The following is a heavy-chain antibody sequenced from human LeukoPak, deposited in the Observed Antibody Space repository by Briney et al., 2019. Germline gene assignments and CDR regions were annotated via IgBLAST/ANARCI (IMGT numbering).Heavy chain of an antibody. CDR3: ARDLGHFDY. J-gene: IGHJ4*02. V-gene: IGHV4-59*01. CDR2: IYHSGNT. Sequence: KPSETLSLTCTVSGGLIRTYCWSWIRQPPGKGLEWMGYIYHSGNTDYNPSLKSRVTISVDSSKNQFSLKLSSVTAADTAVYYCARDLGHFDYWGQGTLVTASS. CDR1: GGLIRTYC. D-gene: IGHD7-27*01.